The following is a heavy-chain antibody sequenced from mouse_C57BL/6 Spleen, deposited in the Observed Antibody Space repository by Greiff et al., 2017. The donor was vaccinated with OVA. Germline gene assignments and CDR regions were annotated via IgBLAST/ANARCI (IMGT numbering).Heavy chain of an antibody. CDR3: DKDPSTIVAHYYALDY. CDR1: GFSLTSYG. V-gene: IGHV2-2*01. CDR2: IWSGENT. J-gene: IGHJ4*01. D-gene: IGHD1-1*01. Sequence: VQLQQSGPGLVQPSQCLSITCTVSGFSLTSYGVHWVRQSPGKGLEWLGVIWSGENTDYNADYVSGLSISNNNSKNQVFIKMNSLQADDTAIYYCDKDPSTIVAHYYALDYWGQGTSVTVSS.